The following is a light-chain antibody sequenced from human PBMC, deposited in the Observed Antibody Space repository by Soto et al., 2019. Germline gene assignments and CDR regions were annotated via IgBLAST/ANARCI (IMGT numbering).Light chain of an antibody. J-gene: IGKJ1*01. CDR1: QSISSSY. V-gene: IGKV3-20*01. CDR3: QQYGSSPRT. CDR2: DAS. Sequence: EIVLTQSPGTLSLSPGERATLSCRASQSISSSYLAWYQQKPGQAPRLLIYDASSRATGIPDRFSGSGSGTDFTLTISSLEPEDFAVYYCQQYGSSPRTFGQGTKV.